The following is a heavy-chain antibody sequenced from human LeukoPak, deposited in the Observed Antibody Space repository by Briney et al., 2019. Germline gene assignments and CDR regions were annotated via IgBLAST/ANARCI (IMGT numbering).Heavy chain of an antibody. CDR2: IYYSGST. Sequence: SETLSLTCTVSGGSISSYYWSWIRQPPGKGLEWIGYIYYSGSTNYNPSLKSRVTISVDTSKNQFSLNLSSVTAAGTAVYYCARHKNYYYYYMDVWGKGTTVTISS. J-gene: IGHJ6*03. CDR3: ARHKNYYYYYMDV. CDR1: GGSISSYY. V-gene: IGHV4-59*08.